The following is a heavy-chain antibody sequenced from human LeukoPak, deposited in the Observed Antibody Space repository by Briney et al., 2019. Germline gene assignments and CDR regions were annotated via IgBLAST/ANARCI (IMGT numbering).Heavy chain of an antibody. V-gene: IGHV3-30*02. CDR1: GFTFSSYG. CDR3: AKDLAYYDSSGYTYFDY. J-gene: IGHJ4*02. CDR2: IRYDGSNK. D-gene: IGHD3-22*01. Sequence: PGGSLSLSCAASGFTFSSYGMHWVRQAPGKGLEWVAFIRYDGSNKYYADSVKGRFTISRDNSKNTLYLQMNSLRAEDTAVYYCAKDLAYYDSSGYTYFDYWGQGTLVTVSS.